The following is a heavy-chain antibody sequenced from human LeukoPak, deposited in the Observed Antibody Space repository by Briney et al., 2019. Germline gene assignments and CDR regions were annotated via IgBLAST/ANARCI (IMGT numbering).Heavy chain of an antibody. Sequence: GESLKISCKTSGYSFTTYWIGWVRQIPGTGLDWVGAIYPDDSDTRYSPSFQGQVVISADRSIRTAYLQWNILKTSDTVMYYCVRQRGASGTINHFDPWGQGTLVTVSS. D-gene: IGHD3-10*01. V-gene: IGHV5-51*01. CDR3: VRQRGASGTINHFDP. CDR2: IYPDDSDT. CDR1: GYSFTTYW. J-gene: IGHJ5*02.